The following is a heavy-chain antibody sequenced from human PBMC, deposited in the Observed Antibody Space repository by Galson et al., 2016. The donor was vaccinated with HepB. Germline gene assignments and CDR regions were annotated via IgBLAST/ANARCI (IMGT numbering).Heavy chain of an antibody. V-gene: IGHV1-69*06. CDR3: TRDPGAGRGSESYWD. D-gene: IGHD3-10*01. Sequence: SVKVSCKASGGPFSSYAFSWVRQAPGQGLEWMGGIIPIFGTANHAQKFQGRVTITADKSTKTVYMQLSSLRSEDTAVYYCTRDPGAGRGSESYWDWGQGTLVTVSS. CDR1: GGPFSSYA. J-gene: IGHJ4*01. CDR2: IIPIFGTA.